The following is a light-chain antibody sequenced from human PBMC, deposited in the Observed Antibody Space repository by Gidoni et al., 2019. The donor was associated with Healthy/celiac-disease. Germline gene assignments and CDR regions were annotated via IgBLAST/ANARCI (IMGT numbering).Light chain of an antibody. CDR3: QQRSNWPPT. J-gene: IGKJ1*01. V-gene: IGKV3-11*01. Sequence: IVLTHSPATLSLSPGERATLSCRASQSVSSYLAWYQQKPGQAPRLLIYDASNRATGIPARFSGSGYGTDFTLTISSLEPEDFAVYYCQQRSNWPPTFGQGTKVEIK. CDR2: DAS. CDR1: QSVSSY.